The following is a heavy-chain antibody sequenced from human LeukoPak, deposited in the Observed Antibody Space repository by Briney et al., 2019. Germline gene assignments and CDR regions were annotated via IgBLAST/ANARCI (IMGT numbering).Heavy chain of an antibody. J-gene: IGHJ4*02. D-gene: IGHD3-10*01. CDR3: AKGNYGYFFDY. CDR2: ISGGGGST. V-gene: IGHV3-23*01. Sequence: GGSLRLSCAAPGFTFSSSAMNWVRQAPGKGLEWVSTISGGGGSTYYADSVKGRFTISRDNSKNTLYLQMNSLRAEDTAIYYCAKGNYGYFFDYWGQGTLVTVSS. CDR1: GFTFSSSA.